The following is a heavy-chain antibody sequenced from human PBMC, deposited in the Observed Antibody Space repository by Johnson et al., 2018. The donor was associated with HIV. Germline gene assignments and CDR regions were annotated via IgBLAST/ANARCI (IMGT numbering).Heavy chain of an antibody. CDR1: GFTVSTNY. CDR3: ARDGPRGSYGAFDI. CDR2: ITWNGGST. D-gene: IGHD1-26*01. V-gene: IGHV3-20*03. Sequence: VQLVESGGGLVQPGGSLRLSYVASGFTVSTNYIGWVRQAPGQGLEWVSGITWNGGSTGYADSVKGRFTISRDNAKNSLYLQMNSLRAEDTAVYYCARDGPRGSYGAFDIWGQGTMVTVSS. J-gene: IGHJ3*02.